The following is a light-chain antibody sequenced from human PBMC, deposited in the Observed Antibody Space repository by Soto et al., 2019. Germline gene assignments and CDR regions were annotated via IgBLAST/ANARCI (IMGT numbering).Light chain of an antibody. CDR2: GAS. Sequence: EVVMTQSPATLSMSPEERVTLSCRASQSVSNNLAWYQHKPGQAPRLLIYGASTRANGIPARFSGSGSGTEFTLTISSLQSEDFAVYYCQQYNNWLALTFGGGTKVDIK. J-gene: IGKJ4*01. V-gene: IGKV3-15*01. CDR1: QSVSNN. CDR3: QQYNNWLALT.